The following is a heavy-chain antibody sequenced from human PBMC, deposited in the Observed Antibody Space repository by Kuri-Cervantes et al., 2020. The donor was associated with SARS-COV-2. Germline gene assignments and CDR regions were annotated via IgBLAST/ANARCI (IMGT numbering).Heavy chain of an antibody. Sequence: ESLKISCAASGFTFSNVWMNWVRQAPGKGLEWIGYIYYSGSTNYNPSLKSRVTISVDTSKNQFSLKLSSVTAADTAVYYCARDVLDLKAHYYYYYMDVWGKGTTVTVSS. CDR3: ARDVLDLKAHYYYYYMDV. V-gene: IGHV4-59*01. D-gene: IGHD3-3*01. J-gene: IGHJ6*03. CDR2: IYYSGST. CDR1: GFTFSNVW.